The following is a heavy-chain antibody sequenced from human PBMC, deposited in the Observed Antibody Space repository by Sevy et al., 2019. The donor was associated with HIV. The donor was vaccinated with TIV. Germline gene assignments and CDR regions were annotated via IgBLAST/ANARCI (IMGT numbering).Heavy chain of an antibody. V-gene: IGHV5-51*01. CDR2: VYPGDSDT. CDR1: GYNFGNHW. D-gene: IGHD1-1*01. CDR3: ARHSGTSTAGPNAFDI. J-gene: IGHJ3*02. Sequence: GESLKISCKDSGYNFGNHWIGWVRQMPGKGLEWMGIVYPGDSDTRHSPSFQGQVTISVDKSTTTAHLQWNSLKASDTAMYYCARHSGTSTAGPNAFDIWGQGTMVTVSS.